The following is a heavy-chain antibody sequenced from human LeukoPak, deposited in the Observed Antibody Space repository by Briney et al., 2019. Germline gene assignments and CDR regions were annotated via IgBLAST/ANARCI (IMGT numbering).Heavy chain of an antibody. CDR2: IYTSGST. D-gene: IGHD2-2*01. J-gene: IGHJ4*02. Sequence: SETLSLTCTVSGGSISSYYWSWIRQPAGKGLGWIGRIYTSGSTNYNPSLKSRVTMSVDTSKNQFSLKLSSVTAADTAVYYCARDLRYCSSTSCPDWGQGTLVTVSS. CDR1: GGSISSYY. V-gene: IGHV4-4*07. CDR3: ARDLRYCSSTSCPD.